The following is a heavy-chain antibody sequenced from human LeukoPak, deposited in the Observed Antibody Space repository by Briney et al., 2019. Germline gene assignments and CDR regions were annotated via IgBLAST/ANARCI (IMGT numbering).Heavy chain of an antibody. CDR2: ISGSGGST. J-gene: IGHJ4*02. CDR1: GFTFNSYA. V-gene: IGHV3-23*01. CDR3: AKKGIAARLAFDY. Sequence: PGGSLRLSCAASGFTFNSYAMSWVRQAPGKGLEWVSAISGSGGSTYYADSVKGRFTISRDNSKNTLYLQMNSLRAEDTAVYHCAKKGIAARLAFDYWGQGTLVTVSS. D-gene: IGHD6-6*01.